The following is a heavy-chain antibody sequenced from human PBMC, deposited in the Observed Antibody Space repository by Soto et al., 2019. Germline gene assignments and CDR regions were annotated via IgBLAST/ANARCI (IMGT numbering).Heavy chain of an antibody. J-gene: IGHJ4*02. CDR1: GFTFSNYA. V-gene: IGHV3-23*01. CDR2: ISGSGGNT. Sequence: EVQLLESGGGLVQPGGSLRLSCAASGFTFSNYAMSWVRQAPGKGLEWVSAISGSGGNTYYADSVKGRFTISRDNSKNTMYLQMNSVRAEDTAVYYCAKDFGTPSRVYWGQGTLVTVSS. CDR3: AKDFGTPSRVY. D-gene: IGHD1-1*01.